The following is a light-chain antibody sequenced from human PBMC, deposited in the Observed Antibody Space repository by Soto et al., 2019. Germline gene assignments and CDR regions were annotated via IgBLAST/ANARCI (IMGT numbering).Light chain of an antibody. V-gene: IGKV3-11*01. CDR2: DAS. CDR3: QQRRNWPPWT. CDR1: QSVSSY. J-gene: IGKJ1*01. Sequence: EIVLTQSPATPSLSPGERATLSCMASQSVSSYLAWYQQKPGQAPRLLIYDASNRATGIPARFRGSGSGTDFTLTISSLEPEDFEVYYCQQRRNWPPWTFGQGTKVEIK.